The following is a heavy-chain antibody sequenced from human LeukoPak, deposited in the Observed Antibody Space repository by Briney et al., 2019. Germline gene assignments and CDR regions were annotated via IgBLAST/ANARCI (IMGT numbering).Heavy chain of an antibody. CDR2: ISSSSSYI. V-gene: IGHV3-21*01. J-gene: IGHJ4*02. Sequence: GGSLRLSCAASGFTFSSYSMNWVRQAPGKGLEWVSSISSSSSYIYYADSVKGRFTISRDNAKNSLYLQMNSLRAEDTAVYYCARDTMVAAAGIHWGQGTLVTVPS. CDR3: ARDTMVAAAGIH. D-gene: IGHD6-13*01. CDR1: GFTFSSYS.